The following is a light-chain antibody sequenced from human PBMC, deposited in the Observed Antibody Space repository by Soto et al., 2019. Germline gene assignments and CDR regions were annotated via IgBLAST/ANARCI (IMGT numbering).Light chain of an antibody. CDR1: QSVSSSY. V-gene: IGKV3-20*01. CDR3: HQYGSSPWT. CDR2: GAS. Sequence: EIVLTQSPGTLSLSPVERATLSCMASQSVSSSYLAWYQQKPGQAPRLLIYGASSRAPGIPDRFSGSGSETDFTLTITRLESEDFAVYSCHQYGSSPWTFGQGTKVDIK. J-gene: IGKJ1*01.